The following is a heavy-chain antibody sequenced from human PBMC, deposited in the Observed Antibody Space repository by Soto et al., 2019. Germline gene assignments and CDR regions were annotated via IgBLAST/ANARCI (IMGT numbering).Heavy chain of an antibody. Sequence: EVQLVESGGGLVKPGGSLRLSCAASGFTFSSYSMNWVRQAPGKGLEWVSSISSSSSYIYYADSVKGRFTISRDNAKNSLYLQRNSLRAEDKAVYYCSRSPRAVAGESAYWGQGTLVTVSS. CDR2: ISSSSSYI. V-gene: IGHV3-21*01. CDR1: GFTFSSYS. J-gene: IGHJ4*02. D-gene: IGHD6-19*01. CDR3: SRSPRAVAGESAY.